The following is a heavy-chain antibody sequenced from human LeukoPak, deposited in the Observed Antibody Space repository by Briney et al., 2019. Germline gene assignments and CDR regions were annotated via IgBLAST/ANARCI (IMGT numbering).Heavy chain of an antibody. D-gene: IGHD3-10*01. Sequence: RASVKVSCKASGYTFTSYYMHWVRQAPGPGLEWMGIINPSGGSTSYAQKFQGRVTMTRDTSTSTVYMELSSLRSEDTAVYYCAREFESGVRRNYGMDVWGQGTTVTVSS. CDR2: INPSGGST. J-gene: IGHJ6*02. CDR3: AREFESGVRRNYGMDV. V-gene: IGHV1-46*01. CDR1: GYTFTSYY.